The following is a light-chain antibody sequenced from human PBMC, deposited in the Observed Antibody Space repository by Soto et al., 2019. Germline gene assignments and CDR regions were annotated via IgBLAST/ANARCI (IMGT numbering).Light chain of an antibody. V-gene: IGKV3-11*01. CDR2: NTY. J-gene: IGKJ2*01. Sequence: VLTQSPATLSLSPGEGATLSCRASQSVDTSLAWYQQRPGQAPRLLIYNTYNRASGIPARFSGSGSGTDFALTISSLEPEDFAVYYCQQSSGWPYTFGQGTNLEI. CDR1: QSVDTS. CDR3: QQSSGWPYT.